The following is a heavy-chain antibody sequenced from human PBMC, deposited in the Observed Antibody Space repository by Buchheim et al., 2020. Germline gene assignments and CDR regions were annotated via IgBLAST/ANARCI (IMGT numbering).Heavy chain of an antibody. J-gene: IGHJ4*02. D-gene: IGHD3-3*01. CDR2: ISYDGSNK. CDR3: ARVELRSKAYDY. CDR1: GFTFSSYA. Sequence: QVQLVESGGGVVQPGRSLRLSCAASGFTFSSYAMHWVRQAPGKGLEWVAVISYDGSNKYYADSVKGRFTISRDNSKNTLYLQMNSLRAEDTAVYYCARVELRSKAYDYWGQGTL. V-gene: IGHV3-30-3*01.